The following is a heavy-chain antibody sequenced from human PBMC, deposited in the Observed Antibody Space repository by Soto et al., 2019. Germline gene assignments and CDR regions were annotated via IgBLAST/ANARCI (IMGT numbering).Heavy chain of an antibody. CDR3: TCHSPEDTIRN. D-gene: IGHD3-9*01. V-gene: IGHV3-73*02. J-gene: IGHJ4*02. CDR1: GFTFSGSA. Sequence: EVQLVESGGGLGQPGWPLKLSCAASGFTFSGSAMHWVRQASGKVLEWVGLIRNTTNTYETAYAASVKGRFTISRDDSKNTAYLQMNSLKTEDTAVYYCTCHSPEDTIRNWGQGTLVTVSS. CDR2: IRNTTNTYET.